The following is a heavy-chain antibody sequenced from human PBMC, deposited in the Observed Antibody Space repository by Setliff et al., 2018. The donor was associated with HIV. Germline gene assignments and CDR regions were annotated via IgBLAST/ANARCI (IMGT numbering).Heavy chain of an antibody. Sequence: PSETLSLTCKVSGDSVNSYNYYWSWIRQHPGKGLEWIGYIYYSGSSYYNPSVRSRVIMSLDTSENHFSLKLTSVTAADTAVYYCARHRPWEVDVFDIWGQGTMVTVSS. CDR1: GDSVNSYNYY. CDR3: ARHRPWEVDVFDI. D-gene: IGHD1-26*01. CDR2: IYYSGSS. V-gene: IGHV4-31*03. J-gene: IGHJ3*02.